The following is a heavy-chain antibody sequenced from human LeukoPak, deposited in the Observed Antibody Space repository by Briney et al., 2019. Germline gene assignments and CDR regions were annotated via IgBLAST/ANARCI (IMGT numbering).Heavy chain of an antibody. CDR1: GFTFSSYG. CDR2: ISGSGGST. J-gene: IGHJ3*02. Sequence: GGSLRLSCAASGFTFSSYGMSWVRQAPGKGLEWVSAISGSGGSTYYADSVKGRFTISRDNAKNSLYLQMNSLRAEDTAVYYCAREQGYSYGWNAFDIWGQGTMVTVSS. D-gene: IGHD5-18*01. CDR3: AREQGYSYGWNAFDI. V-gene: IGHV3-23*01.